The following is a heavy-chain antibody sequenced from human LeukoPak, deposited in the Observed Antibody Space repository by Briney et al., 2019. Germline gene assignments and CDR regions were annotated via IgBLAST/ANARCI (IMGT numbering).Heavy chain of an antibody. D-gene: IGHD6-19*01. CDR1: GYSFTSNV. CDR2: ISAYNGNT. CDR3: ARFGLGKHIEVAGMPFDI. J-gene: IGHJ3*02. V-gene: IGHV1-18*01. Sequence: GASVKVSCKASGYSFTSNVISWVRQAPGQGLEWMGWISAYNGNTNYAQKLQGRVTMTTDTSTSTAYMELRSLRSDDTAVYYCARFGLGKHIEVAGMPFDIWGQGTMVTVSS.